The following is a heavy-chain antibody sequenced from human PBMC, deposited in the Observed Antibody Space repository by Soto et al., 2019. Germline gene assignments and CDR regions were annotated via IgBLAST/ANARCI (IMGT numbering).Heavy chain of an antibody. Sequence: SVKVSVKASGGTFSSYAISWVRQAPGQGLEWMGVISPIVGTANYAQKFEGRVTMTADESTSTAYMELRSLRSADTVVYYCARGDYMDVWGKGTTVTVSS. J-gene: IGHJ6*03. V-gene: IGHV1-69*13. CDR1: GGTFSSYA. CDR2: ISPIVGTA. CDR3: ARGDYMDV.